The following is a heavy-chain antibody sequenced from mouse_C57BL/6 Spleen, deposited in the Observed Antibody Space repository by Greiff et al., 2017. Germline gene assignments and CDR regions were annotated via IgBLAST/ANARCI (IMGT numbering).Heavy chain of an antibody. CDR3: ARREGNLFDD. Sequence: EVKLVESGGDLVKPGGSLKLSCAASGFTFSSYGMSWVRQTPDKRLEWVATISSGGSYTYYPDSVKGRFTISRDNAKNTLYLQMSSLKSEDTAMYYCARREGNLFDDWGQGTTLTVSS. CDR2: ISSGGSYT. V-gene: IGHV5-6*02. D-gene: IGHD2-1*01. J-gene: IGHJ2*01. CDR1: GFTFSSYG.